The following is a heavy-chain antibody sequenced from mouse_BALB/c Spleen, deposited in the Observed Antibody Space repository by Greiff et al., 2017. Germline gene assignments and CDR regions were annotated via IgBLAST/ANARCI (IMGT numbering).Heavy chain of an antibody. J-gene: IGHJ1*01. CDR1: GYTFTDYE. CDR3: TRSGGGYFDV. V-gene: IGHV1-15*01. Sequence: QVQLQQSGAELVRPGASVTLSCKASGYTFTDYEMHWVKQTPVHGLEWIGAIDPETGGTAYNQKFKGKATLTADKSSSTAYMELRSLTSEDSAVYYCTRSGGGYFDVWGAGTTVTVSS. CDR2: IDPETGGT.